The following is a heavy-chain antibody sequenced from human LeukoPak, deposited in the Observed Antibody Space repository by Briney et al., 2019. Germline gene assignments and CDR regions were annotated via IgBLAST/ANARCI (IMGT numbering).Heavy chain of an antibody. CDR1: GFTFDDYG. CDR2: INWNGGST. Sequence: GGSLRLSCAASGFTFDDYGMSWVRQAPGKGLEWVSGINWNGGSTGYADSVKGRFTISRDNAKNSLYLQMNSLRAEDTALYYCARDRFPYGDYLLFDYWGQGTLVTVSS. V-gene: IGHV3-20*04. D-gene: IGHD4-17*01. J-gene: IGHJ4*02. CDR3: ARDRFPYGDYLLFDY.